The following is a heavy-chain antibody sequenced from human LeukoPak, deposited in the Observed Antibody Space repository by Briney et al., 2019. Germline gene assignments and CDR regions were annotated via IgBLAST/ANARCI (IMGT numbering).Heavy chain of an antibody. CDR2: IYHSGST. CDR3: ARVQSNH. V-gene: IGHV4-34*01. J-gene: IGHJ4*02. CDR1: GGSFSGYY. Sequence: SETLSLTCAVYGGSFSGYYWSWIRQPPGKGLEWIGSIYHSGSTYYNPSLKSRVTISVDTSKNQFSLKLSSVTAADTAVYYCARVQSNHWGQGTLVTVSS.